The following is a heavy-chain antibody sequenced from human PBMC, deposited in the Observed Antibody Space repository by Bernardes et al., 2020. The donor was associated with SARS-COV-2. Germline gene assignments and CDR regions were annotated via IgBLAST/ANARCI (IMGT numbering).Heavy chain of an antibody. V-gene: IGHV4-39*01. CDR3: ARLIPWFSWFDP. D-gene: IGHD3-10*01. Sequence: SETLSLTCTVSGGSISSSNYYWGWIRQPPGKGLEWIGSIYYSGSTYYNPSLKSRVTISVDTSKNQFSLKLSSVTAADTAVYYCARLIPWFSWFDPWGQGTLVTVSS. CDR2: IYYSGST. CDR1: GGSISSSNYY. J-gene: IGHJ5*02.